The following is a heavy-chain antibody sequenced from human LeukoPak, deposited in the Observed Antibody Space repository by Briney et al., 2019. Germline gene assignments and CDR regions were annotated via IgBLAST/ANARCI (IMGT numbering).Heavy chain of an antibody. CDR1: GVSFSDYD. D-gene: IGHD4-23*01. Sequence: NPPETPSLTCVVYGVSFSDYDWSWIRQPPGKGLEWVGEINYGGSNNYNPSLKSRVTMLVDTTMNQFSLEVSSVTAADTAVYYCARGGGYNYMDVWGKGNRVTLSS. CDR3: ARGGGYNYMDV. V-gene: IGHV4-34*01. CDR2: INYGGSN. J-gene: IGHJ6*03.